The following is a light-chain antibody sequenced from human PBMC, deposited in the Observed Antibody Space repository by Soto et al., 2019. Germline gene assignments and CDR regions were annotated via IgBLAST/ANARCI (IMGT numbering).Light chain of an antibody. CDR2: EVN. CDR3: SSSAGSNNVL. Sequence: QSVLTQPPSASGSPGQSVTNSCTGTTSDVGGYNSVSWYQQHPGKAPKVMIFEVNKRPSGVPDRFSGSKSGNTASLTVSGLQAEDEADYYCSSSAGSNNVLFGGGTQLTVL. J-gene: IGLJ3*02. CDR1: TSDVGGYNS. V-gene: IGLV2-8*01.